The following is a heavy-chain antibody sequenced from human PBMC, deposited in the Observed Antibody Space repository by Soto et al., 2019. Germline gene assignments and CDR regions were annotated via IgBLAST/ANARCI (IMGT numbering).Heavy chain of an antibody. CDR3: ARSSLTYFEF. CDR2: ISGSGSTT. CDR1: GFTFSGYY. J-gene: IGHJ4*02. Sequence: GGSLRLSCTASGFTFSGYYMSWIRQAPGKGLEWLAYISGSGSTTYYTDSVKGRFAISRDNARTSLYLQINSLRVEDSAVYYCARSSLTYFEFWGQGTLVTVSS. V-gene: IGHV3-11*01.